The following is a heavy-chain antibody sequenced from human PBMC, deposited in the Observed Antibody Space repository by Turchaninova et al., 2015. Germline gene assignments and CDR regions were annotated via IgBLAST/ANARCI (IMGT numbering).Heavy chain of an antibody. Sequence: QVQLVASGGGVGRPGGSRRLSCAASGFTFSSYAMHWVRQAPGKGLEWVAVISHDGSKKFYADSVKGRFTISRDNSKNTLYLQMNSLRAEDTAVYYCARAWGLWGQGTLVTVSS. J-gene: IGHJ4*02. D-gene: IGHD7-27*01. V-gene: IGHV3-30*03. CDR1: GFTFSSYA. CDR3: ARAWGL. CDR2: ISHDGSKK.